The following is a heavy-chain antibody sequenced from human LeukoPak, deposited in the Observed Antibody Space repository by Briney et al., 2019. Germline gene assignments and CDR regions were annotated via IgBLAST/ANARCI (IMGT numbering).Heavy chain of an antibody. CDR3: AKAPYCGGDCYGALFDY. CDR1: GFTFSNFW. D-gene: IGHD2-21*02. Sequence: AGGSLRLSCTASGFTFSNFWMGWVRQAPGKGLEWVANIKQDETEKFYLGSVKGRFTISRDNAKNSLYLQMNSLRVEDTALYYCAKAPYCGGDCYGALFDYWGQGTLVTVSS. CDR2: IKQDETEK. V-gene: IGHV3-7*03. J-gene: IGHJ4*02.